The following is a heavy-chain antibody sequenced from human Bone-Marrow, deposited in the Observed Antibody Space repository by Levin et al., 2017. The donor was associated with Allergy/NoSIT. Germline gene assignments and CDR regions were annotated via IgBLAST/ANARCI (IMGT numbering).Heavy chain of an antibody. Sequence: QSGGSLRLSCVASGFTFYTYWMSWYRQSPGRGLEWVASIHQDGTESHHVDSLRGRFTISRDNAKNLVYLQMNNLRVDDTAIYYCAREDRWVTSDYWGPGTQVYVSS. CDR1: GFTFYTYW. V-gene: IGHV3-7*03. CDR2: IHQDGTES. D-gene: IGHD2-21*02. CDR3: AREDRWVTSDY. J-gene: IGHJ4*02.